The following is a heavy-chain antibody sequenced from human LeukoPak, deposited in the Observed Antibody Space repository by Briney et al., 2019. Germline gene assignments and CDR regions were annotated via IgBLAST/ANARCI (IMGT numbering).Heavy chain of an antibody. D-gene: IGHD4-11*01. CDR3: ARGAGGTFGNYVNYFDY. J-gene: IGHJ4*02. V-gene: IGHV3-33*01. CDR1: GLILSSYG. Sequence: GTSLRLSCAASGLILSSYGIHWVRQAPGKGLEWVAVIWYGGTNIYYGDSVKGRFSISRDNYKNTVYLHMDSLRAEDTGVYYCARGAGGTFGNYVNYFDYWGKGTLVTVSS. CDR2: IWYGGTNI.